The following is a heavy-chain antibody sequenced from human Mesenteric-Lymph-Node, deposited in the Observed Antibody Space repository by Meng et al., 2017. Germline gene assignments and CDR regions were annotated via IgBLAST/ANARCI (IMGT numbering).Heavy chain of an antibody. CDR2: IYPSGST. CDR3: ARRRGGSGRDC. D-gene: IGHD3-10*01. CDR1: GGSISSNGYY. Sequence: LQLEASGPGLAKPSATLSLTCTVSGGSISSNGYYWDWVPQPPGEWLEWIGAIYPSGSTSYNPPLQSRVTMFVDTSKNQFSLMLTSVTATDTAVYYCARRRGGSGRDCWGQGTLVTVSS. V-gene: IGHV4-39*01. J-gene: IGHJ4*02.